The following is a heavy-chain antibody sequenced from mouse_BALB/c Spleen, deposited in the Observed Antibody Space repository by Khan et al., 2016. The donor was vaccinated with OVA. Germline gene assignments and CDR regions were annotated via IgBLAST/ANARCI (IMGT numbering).Heavy chain of an antibody. D-gene: IGHD2-14*01. CDR1: GYTFTTYT. J-gene: IGHJ3*01. Sequence: QVQLKQSGAELARPGASVKMSCKASGYTFTTYTIHWVKQRPGQGLEWIGYIIPSNDYTNSNQKFKDRATLTADKSSSTAYMQLSSLTSEDSAVYYCAREGAYYRSDGWFAYWGQGTLVTVSA. V-gene: IGHV1-4*01. CDR2: IIPSNDYT. CDR3: AREGAYYRSDGWFAY.